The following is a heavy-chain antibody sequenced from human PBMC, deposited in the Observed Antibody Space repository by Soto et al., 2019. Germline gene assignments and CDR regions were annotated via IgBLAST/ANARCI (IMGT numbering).Heavy chain of an antibody. V-gene: IGHV1-69*01. CDR1: GGTFSTYA. J-gene: IGHJ4*02. Sequence: QVQLEQSGGEVKQPGSSVRVSCKTSGGTFSTYAINWVRQAPGQGLEWMGAIIPLFGTADYSQKFQGRVTITADESTSPANMELSSLRFDDTAVYFCARPKGTYSSGYYYFDFWGQGTLVTVSS. D-gene: IGHD6-19*01. CDR3: ARPKGTYSSGYYYFDF. CDR2: IIPLFGTA.